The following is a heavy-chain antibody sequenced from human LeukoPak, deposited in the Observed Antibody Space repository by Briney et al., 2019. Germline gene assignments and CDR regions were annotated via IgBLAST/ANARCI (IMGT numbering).Heavy chain of an antibody. CDR3: ARTYCIGSSCPGVFEY. CDR1: GFSFSDYS. D-gene: IGHD2-15*01. V-gene: IGHV3-23*01. J-gene: IGHJ4*02. CDR2: ISDSGGRT. Sequence: GGSLRLSCAASGFSFSDYSMNWVRQAPGKGLEWVSVISDSGGRTYSAASVKGRFTISRDNSKDTLYLQMNSLRAEDTAVYYCARTYCIGSSCPGVFEYWGQGTLVTVSS.